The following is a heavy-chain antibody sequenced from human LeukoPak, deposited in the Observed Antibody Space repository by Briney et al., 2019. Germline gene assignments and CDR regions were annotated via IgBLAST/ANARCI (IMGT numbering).Heavy chain of an antibody. CDR1: GFTFDDYT. V-gene: IGHV3-30*03. Sequence: GGSLRLSCAASGFTFDDYTMHWVRQAPGKGLEWVAVISYDGSNKYYADSVKGRFTISRDNSKNTLYLQMNSLRAEDTAVYYCAGRSYFDYWGQGTLVTVSS. J-gene: IGHJ4*02. CDR3: AGRSYFDY. CDR2: ISYDGSNK.